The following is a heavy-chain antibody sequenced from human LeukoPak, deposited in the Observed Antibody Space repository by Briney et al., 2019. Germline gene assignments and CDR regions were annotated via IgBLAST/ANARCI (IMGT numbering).Heavy chain of an antibody. D-gene: IGHD3-22*01. J-gene: IGHJ3*01. CDR1: GGSLSGHY. CDR2: VSYTGRT. CDR3: ARLLDNDISGDPDTFDV. V-gene: IGHV4-59*11. Sequence: KPLETLSLTCTVSGGSLSGHYWSWIRQPPGKRLEWIGNVSYTGRTKYNPSLQSRVTISIDTSKSQFSLKLTSVTSADTAVYSCARLLDNDISGDPDTFDVWGQGTTVIVSS.